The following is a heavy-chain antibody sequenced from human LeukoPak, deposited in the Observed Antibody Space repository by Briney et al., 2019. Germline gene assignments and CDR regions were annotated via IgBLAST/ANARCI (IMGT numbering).Heavy chain of an antibody. V-gene: IGHV1-46*01. CDR3: ARAHSSSSESAEYFQH. CDR1: GYTFTSYY. CDR2: INPSGGST. J-gene: IGHJ1*01. Sequence: ASVKVSCKASGYTFTSYYMHWVRQAPGQGLEWMGIINPSGGSTSYAQKFQGRVTMTRDMSTSTVYMELSSLRSEDTAVYYCARAHSSSSESAEYFQHWGQGTLVTVPS. D-gene: IGHD6-13*01.